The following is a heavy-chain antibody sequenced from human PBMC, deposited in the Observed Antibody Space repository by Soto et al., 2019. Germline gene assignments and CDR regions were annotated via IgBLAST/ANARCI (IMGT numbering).Heavy chain of an antibody. J-gene: IGHJ4*02. D-gene: IGHD1-26*01. V-gene: IGHV3-23*01. Sequence: VGSLRLSCAASGFTFSSYAMSWVRQAPGKGLEWVSAISGSGGSTYYADSVKGRFTISRDNSKNTLYLQMNSLRAEDTAVYYCPKVEGARTFDYWGQGTLVTVSS. CDR3: PKVEGARTFDY. CDR1: GFTFSSYA. CDR2: ISGSGGST.